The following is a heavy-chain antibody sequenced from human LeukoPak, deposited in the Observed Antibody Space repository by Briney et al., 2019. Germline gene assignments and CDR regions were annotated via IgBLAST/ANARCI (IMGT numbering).Heavy chain of an antibody. V-gene: IGHV4-4*07. CDR2: ICTSGST. CDR1: GGSISSYC. CDR3: ARDSSGYYYGALNI. J-gene: IGHJ3*02. Sequence: SETLSLTCTVSGGSISSYCWSWIRQPAGKGLEWIGRICTSGSTNYNPSLKSRVTMSVDTSKNQFSLKLNSVTAADTAVYYCARDSSGYYYGALNIWGQGTMVTVSS. D-gene: IGHD3-22*01.